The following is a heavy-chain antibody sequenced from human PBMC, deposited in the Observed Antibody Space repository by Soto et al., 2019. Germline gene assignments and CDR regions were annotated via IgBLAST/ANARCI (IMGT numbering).Heavy chain of an antibody. D-gene: IGHD4-17*01. J-gene: IGHJ4*02. V-gene: IGHV4-31*03. CDR1: GGSISSGDYY. CDR3: ARPSGDYFFDD. Sequence: QVQLQESGPGLVKPSQTLSLTCTVSGGSISSGDYYWSWIRQHPGKGLEWIGYISYRGSTYYNPSLKSRGTLSVDTSKNQFSLKLSSVTAADTAVYYCARPSGDYFFDDLGQGTLVTVSS. CDR2: ISYRGST.